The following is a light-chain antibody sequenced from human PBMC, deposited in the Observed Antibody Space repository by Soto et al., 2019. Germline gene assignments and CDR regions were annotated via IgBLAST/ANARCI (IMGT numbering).Light chain of an antibody. CDR3: AVWDDTLHGWE. Sequence: QSVLTQPPSASGTPGQRVTISCSGSRSNIGKNSVYWFQQFSGTTPKLLIFNQSRRPSGVPERFSGSRSGTSAALAIGGLRVEDEADYYCAVWDDTLHGWEFGGGTKLTVL. V-gene: IGLV1-47*01. J-gene: IGLJ3*02. CDR2: NQS. CDR1: RSNIGKNS.